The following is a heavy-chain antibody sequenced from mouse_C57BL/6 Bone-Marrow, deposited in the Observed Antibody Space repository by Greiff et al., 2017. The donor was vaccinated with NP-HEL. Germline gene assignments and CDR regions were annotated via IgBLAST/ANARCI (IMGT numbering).Heavy chain of an antibody. CDR3: ARGEAYYYGSSYWYFDV. CDR1: GYTFTGYW. D-gene: IGHD1-1*01. CDR2: ILPGSGST. J-gene: IGHJ1*03. Sequence: VKVVESGAELMKPGASVKLSCKATGYTFTGYWIEWVKQRPGHGLEWIGEILPGSGSTNYNEKFKGKATFTADTSSNTAYMQLSSLTTEDSAIYYCARGEAYYYGSSYWYFDVWGTGTTVTVSS. V-gene: IGHV1-9*01.